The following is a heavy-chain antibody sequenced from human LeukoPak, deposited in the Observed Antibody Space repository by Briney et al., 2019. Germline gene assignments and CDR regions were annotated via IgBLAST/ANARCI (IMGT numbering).Heavy chain of an antibody. CDR1: GGSISSYY. D-gene: IGHD3-16*01. J-gene: IGHJ5*02. CDR2: IYSSGSI. V-gene: IGHV4-4*07. Sequence: SETLSLTCTVSGGSISSYYWGWIRQPAGKGLEWIGRIYSSGSINYNPSLNSRVTISVDKSKNQFSLKLGSVTAADTAVYYCARGAYYVDWFDPWGQGTLVTVSS. CDR3: ARGAYYVDWFDP.